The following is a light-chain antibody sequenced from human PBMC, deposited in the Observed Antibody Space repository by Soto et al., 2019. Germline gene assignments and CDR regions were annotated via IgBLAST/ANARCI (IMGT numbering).Light chain of an antibody. CDR1: QSIIDT. V-gene: IGKV3D-15*01. Sequence: EIVIAQSPATLSVSPGVRATLACRASQSIIDTLAWYQQKPGQAPRLLIYSASRGATGIPARFSGSGSGTEFTLTISRLQSEDFAVYYCQQYNNWPPINFGQGTRLEIK. CDR3: QQYNNWPPIN. CDR2: SAS. J-gene: IGKJ5*01.